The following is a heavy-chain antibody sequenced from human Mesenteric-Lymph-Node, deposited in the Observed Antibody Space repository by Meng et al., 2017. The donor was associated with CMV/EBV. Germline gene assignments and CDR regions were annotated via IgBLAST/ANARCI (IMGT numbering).Heavy chain of an antibody. CDR3: ARAVVGVTTPFDI. D-gene: IGHD1-26*01. CDR2: ISGSGGST. V-gene: IGHV3-23*01. Sequence: GASLKISWVASGFTFGCYAMSWVLQSPGGGLAWVSGISGSGGSTYYADSVKGRFTISGDNSKNTLYLQMNSLRAEDTAVYYCARAVVGVTTPFDIWGQGTMVTVSS. CDR1: GFTFGCYA. J-gene: IGHJ3*02.